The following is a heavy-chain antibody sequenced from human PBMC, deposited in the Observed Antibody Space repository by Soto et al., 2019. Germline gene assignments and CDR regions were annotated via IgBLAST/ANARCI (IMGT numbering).Heavy chain of an antibody. CDR2: ISGSGGST. CDR3: AKGIAAAGYNWFDP. V-gene: IGHV3-23*01. CDR1: GVTCSSYS. D-gene: IGHD6-13*01. Sequence: GGSLILSCSASGVTCSSYSMSSVRQAPGKGLEWVSAISGSGGSTYYADSVKGRFTISRDNSKNTLYLQMNSLRAEDTAVYYCAKGIAAAGYNWFDPWGQGTLVTVSS. J-gene: IGHJ5*02.